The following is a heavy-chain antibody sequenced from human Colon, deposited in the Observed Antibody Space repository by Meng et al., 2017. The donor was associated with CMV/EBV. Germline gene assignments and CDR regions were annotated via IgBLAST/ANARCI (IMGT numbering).Heavy chain of an antibody. CDR1: RFTFDSYA. D-gene: IGHD3-22*01. CDR3: ARALNMNYFDY. J-gene: IGHJ4*02. V-gene: IGHV3-30-3*01. CDR2: ISWDGTNK. Sequence: GGSLRLSCAASRFTFDSYAMHWVRQAPGKGLEWLAFISWDGTNKYYADSVEGRFTVSRDNSKNSLFLQMNSLRVEDTAMYYCARALNMNYFDYWGQGTLVTVSS.